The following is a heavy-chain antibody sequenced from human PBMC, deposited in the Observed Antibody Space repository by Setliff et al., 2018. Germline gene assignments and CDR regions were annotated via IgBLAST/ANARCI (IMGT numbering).Heavy chain of an antibody. Sequence: GGSLRLSCVASGFDFSSYGMHWVRQAPGKGLEWVAHIKEDGSQDYYADSMKGRFTISRDNAKESISLQMSSLRGEDTAVYFCVRDGGWKRFDYWGQGIMVTVSS. CDR3: VRDGGWKRFDY. D-gene: IGHD2-15*01. J-gene: IGHJ4*02. CDR2: IKEDGSQD. V-gene: IGHV3-7*03. CDR1: GFDFSSYG.